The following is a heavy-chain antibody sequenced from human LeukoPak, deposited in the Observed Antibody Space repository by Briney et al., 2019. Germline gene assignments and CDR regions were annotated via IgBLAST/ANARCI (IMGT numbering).Heavy chain of an antibody. D-gene: IGHD6-13*01. CDR3: AREGWGSSDHSYYYYMDV. J-gene: IGHJ6*03. Sequence: SETLSLTCTVSGGSISSYYWSWIRQPPGKGLEWIGYIYYSGSTNYNPSLKSRVTISVDTSKNQFSLKLSSVTAADTAVYYCAREGWGSSDHSYYYYMDVWGRGTTVTVS. CDR2: IYYSGST. V-gene: IGHV4-59*01. CDR1: GGSISSYY.